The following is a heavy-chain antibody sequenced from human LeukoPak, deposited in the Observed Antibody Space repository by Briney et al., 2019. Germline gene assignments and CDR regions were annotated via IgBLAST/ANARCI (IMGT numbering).Heavy chain of an antibody. CDR2: ISGNNDNQ. CDR3: ARDGTSTDDY. V-gene: IGHV1-18*01. CDR1: GYTFSNFG. Sequence: EASVKVSCKASGYTFSNFGISWVRQAPGQGLEWMGWISGNNDNQNYGQKFQGRFTVTTDSSTSTTYMELRNLRSDDSAVYYCARDGTSTDDYWGQGTLVTVSS. J-gene: IGHJ4*02. D-gene: IGHD1-26*01.